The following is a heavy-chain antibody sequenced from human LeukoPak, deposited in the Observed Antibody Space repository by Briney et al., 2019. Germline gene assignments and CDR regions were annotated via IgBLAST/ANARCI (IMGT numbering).Heavy chain of an antibody. V-gene: IGHV3-33*08. CDR3: AYGGKSDRFDY. CDR1: GFTASSNY. CDR2: IWYDGSDK. Sequence: GGSLRLSCAVSGFTASSNYMSWVRQAPGKGLEWVAVIWYDGSDKYYADSVKGRFTISRDNSKNVLYLQMNSLRAEDTAVYYCAYGGKSDRFDYWGQGTLVTVSS. D-gene: IGHD4-23*01. J-gene: IGHJ4*02.